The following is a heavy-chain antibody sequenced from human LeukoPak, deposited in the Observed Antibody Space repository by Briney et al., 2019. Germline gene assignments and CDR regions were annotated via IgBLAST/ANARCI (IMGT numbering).Heavy chain of an antibody. J-gene: IGHJ3*02. D-gene: IGHD3-9*01. CDR1: GGSFSGYY. CDR2: INHSGST. Sequence: SETLSFTCAVYGGSFSGYYWSWIRQPPGKGLEWIGEINHSGSTNYNPSLKSRVTISVDTSKNQFSLKLSSVTAADTAVYYCARGPRVLVIIRPHAFDIWGQGTVVTVSS. CDR3: ARGPRVLVIIRPHAFDI. V-gene: IGHV4-34*01.